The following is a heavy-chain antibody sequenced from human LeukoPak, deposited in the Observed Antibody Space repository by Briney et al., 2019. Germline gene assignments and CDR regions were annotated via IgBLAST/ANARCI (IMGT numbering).Heavy chain of an antibody. Sequence: GGSLRLSCAASGFTFSNYEINWVRQAPGRGLEWISYISGSGTSIYHANSVKGRFTISRDNAKNSLYLQMNSLRAEDTAVYYCARERGYNWNYGDAFDIWGQGTMVTVSS. CDR1: GFTFSNYE. J-gene: IGHJ3*02. CDR2: ISGSGTSI. D-gene: IGHD1-7*01. V-gene: IGHV3-48*03. CDR3: ARERGYNWNYGDAFDI.